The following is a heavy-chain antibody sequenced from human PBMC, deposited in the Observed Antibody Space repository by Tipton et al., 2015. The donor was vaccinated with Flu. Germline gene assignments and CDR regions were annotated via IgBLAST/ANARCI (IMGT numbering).Heavy chain of an antibody. CDR1: GGSISSSSYY. CDR2: IYYSGST. CDR3: ASYYGSGSNAFDI. Sequence: TLSLTCTVSGGSISSSSYYWGWIRQPPGKGMEWIGSIYYSGSTYYNPSLESRVTISVDTSKNQFSLKLSSVTAADTAVYYCASYYGSGSNAFDIWGQGTMVTVSS. D-gene: IGHD3-10*01. V-gene: IGHV4-39*07. J-gene: IGHJ3*02.